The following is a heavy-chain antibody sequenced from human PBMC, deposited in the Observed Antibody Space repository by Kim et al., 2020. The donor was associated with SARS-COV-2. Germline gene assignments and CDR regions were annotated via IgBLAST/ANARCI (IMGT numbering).Heavy chain of an antibody. D-gene: IGHD2-15*01. J-gene: IGHJ4*02. V-gene: IGHV3-53*04. Sequence: GGSLRLSCAASGFTVSNNYMSWVRQAPGKGLEWVSVIYSGGSTYYADSVKGRFTISRHNSKNTLYLQMNSLRPEDTAVYYCARGGGNGGGGSFPFEYWGQGTLVTVSS. CDR1: GFTVSNNY. CDR2: IYSGGST. CDR3: ARGGGNGGGGSFPFEY.